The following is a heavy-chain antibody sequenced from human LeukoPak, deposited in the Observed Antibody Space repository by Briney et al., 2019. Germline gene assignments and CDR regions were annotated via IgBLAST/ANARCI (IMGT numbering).Heavy chain of an antibody. V-gene: IGHV4-4*07. J-gene: IGHJ4*02. D-gene: IGHD3-10*01. CDR2: IYTSGST. CDR1: GRYISSSY. CDR3: ARVEFGDYWDY. Sequence: SETLSLTCTVSGRYISSSYWSCIRQPAGKGLEWIGRIYTSGSTKYNPSLKSRVTMSVDTSKKQFSLKLRSVTAADTAVYYCARVEFGDYWDYWGQGTLVTVSS.